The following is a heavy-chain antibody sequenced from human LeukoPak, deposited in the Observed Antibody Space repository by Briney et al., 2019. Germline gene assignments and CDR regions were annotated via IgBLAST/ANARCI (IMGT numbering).Heavy chain of an antibody. CDR2: INPNSGGT. CDR1: GYTFTGYY. D-gene: IGHD2-2*01. CDR3: ARGRRADIVVVPAAHFHWFDP. Sequence: APVKVSCKASGYTFTGYYMHWVRQAPGQGLEWMGWINPNSGGTNYAQKFQGRVTVTRDTSISTAYMELSRLRSDDTAVYYCARGRRADIVVVPAAHFHWFDPWGQGTLVTVSS. V-gene: IGHV1-2*02. J-gene: IGHJ5*02.